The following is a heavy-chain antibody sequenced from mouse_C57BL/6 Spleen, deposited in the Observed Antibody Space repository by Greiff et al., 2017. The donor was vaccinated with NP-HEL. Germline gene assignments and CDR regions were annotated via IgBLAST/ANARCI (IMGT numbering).Heavy chain of an antibody. V-gene: IGHV1-80*01. J-gene: IGHJ1*03. Sequence: VQLQQSGAELVKPGASVKISCKASGYAFSSYWMNWVKQRPGKGLEWIGQIYPGDGDTNYNGKFKGKATLTADKSSSTAYMQLSSLTSEDSAVYFCAREGTGTRYFDVWGTGTTVTVSS. CDR1: GYAFSSYW. CDR2: IYPGDGDT. CDR3: AREGTGTRYFDV. D-gene: IGHD4-1*01.